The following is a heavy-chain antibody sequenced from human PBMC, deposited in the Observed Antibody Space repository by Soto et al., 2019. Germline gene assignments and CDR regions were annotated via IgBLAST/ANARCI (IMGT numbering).Heavy chain of an antibody. J-gene: IGHJ4*02. CDR3: ARSRYSSSWFADH. D-gene: IGHD6-13*01. CDR1: GGSISSYY. CDR2: IYYIGST. V-gene: IGHV4-59*01. Sequence: SETLSLTCTVSGGSISSYYWSWIRQPPGKGLEWIGYIYYIGSTNYNPSLKSRVTMSVDTSKNQFSLKLSSVTAADTAVYYCARSRYSSSWFADHWGQGTLVTVSS.